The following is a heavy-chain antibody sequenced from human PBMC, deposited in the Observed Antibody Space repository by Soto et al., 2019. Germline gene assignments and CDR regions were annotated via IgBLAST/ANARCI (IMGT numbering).Heavy chain of an antibody. Sequence: SETLSLTCAVSGGSISSSNWWSWVRQPPGKGLEWIGEIYHSGSTNYNPSLKSRVTISVDKSKNQFSLKLSSVTAADTAVYYCARSRYYDSSGYRALDAFDIWGQGTMVTVSSGWTFCHCDYYYYYDMDVWGQGTTVAVSS. CDR2: IYHSGST. CDR3: ARSRYYDSSGYRALDAFDIWGQGTMVTVSSGWTFCHCDYYYYYDMDV. V-gene: IGHV4-4*02. D-gene: IGHD3-22*01. CDR1: GGSISSSNW. J-gene: IGHJ6*02.